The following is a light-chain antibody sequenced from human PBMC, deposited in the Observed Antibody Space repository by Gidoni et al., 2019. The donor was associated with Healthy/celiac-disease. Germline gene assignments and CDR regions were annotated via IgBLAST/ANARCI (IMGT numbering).Light chain of an antibody. CDR3: QQSYSIPIT. J-gene: IGKJ5*01. CDR2: AVS. Sequence: DIQMTQAPSPLSASVGDRVTITCRASQNISSYLNWYQQKPGKAPKLLIYAVSRLQSWVPSRFSGSVSGTDFTLTISCLQPEYFATYSCQQSYSIPITFXQXTRLEIK. V-gene: IGKV1-39*01. CDR1: QNISSY.